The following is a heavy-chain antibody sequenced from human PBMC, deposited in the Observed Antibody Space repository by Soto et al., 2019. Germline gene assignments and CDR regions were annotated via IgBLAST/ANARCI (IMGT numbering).Heavy chain of an antibody. J-gene: IGHJ4*02. CDR3: ARDLGGWPDY. D-gene: IGHD2-15*01. CDR2: INAGKGDT. CDR1: GYTFTNHA. V-gene: IGHV1-3*01. Sequence: GASVKVSCKASGYTFTNHAIHWVRQAPGQGLEWMGWINAGKGDTKYSQKFQGRVTITRDTSASTAYMELSSLRSEDTAVYYCARDLGGWPDYWGQGTLVTVS.